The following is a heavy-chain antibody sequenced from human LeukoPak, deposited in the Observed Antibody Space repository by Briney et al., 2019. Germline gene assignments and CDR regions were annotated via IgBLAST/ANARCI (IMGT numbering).Heavy chain of an antibody. D-gene: IGHD6-13*01. CDR1: GGSFSSYG. CDR2: IIPIFGTA. J-gene: IGHJ4*02. Sequence: VKVSCKASGGSFSSYGISWVRQAPGQGLEWMGGIIPIFGTAKYAQKFQGRVTIIADESTSTAYMELSSLRSEDTAVYYCARAMGYSSSWYPLDYWGQGTLVTVSS. CDR3: ARAMGYSSSWYPLDY. V-gene: IGHV1-69*01.